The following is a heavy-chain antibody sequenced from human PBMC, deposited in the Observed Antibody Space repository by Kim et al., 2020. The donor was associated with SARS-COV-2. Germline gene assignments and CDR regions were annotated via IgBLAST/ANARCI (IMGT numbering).Heavy chain of an antibody. J-gene: IGHJ6*02. CDR2: ISSSSSYV. D-gene: IGHD4-17*01. CDR1: GFTFSSYS. CDR3: ARATTTTAALYYYYGMDV. Sequence: GGSLRLSCAASGFTFSSYSMNWVRQAPGKGLEWVSSISSSSSYVYYADSVKGRFTISRDNAKNSLYLQMNSLRAEDTAVYYCARATTTTAALYYYYGMDVWGQGTTVTVSS. V-gene: IGHV3-21*01.